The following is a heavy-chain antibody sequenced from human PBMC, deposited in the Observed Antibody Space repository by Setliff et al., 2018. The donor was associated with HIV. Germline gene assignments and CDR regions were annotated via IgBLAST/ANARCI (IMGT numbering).Heavy chain of an antibody. Sequence: AASVKVSCKASGGTFRKCSINWVRQAPGHGLEWMGGVIPIFGSTTFAQKFQGRVTITADESKDTVEMELSSLTSEDTAVYYCARDDHYYDMGSILSDWFFDVWDRGTLVTVSS. CDR1: GGTFRKCS. CDR3: ARDDHYYDMGSILSDWFFDV. CDR2: VIPIFGST. D-gene: IGHD3-22*01. J-gene: IGHJ2*01. V-gene: IGHV1-69*01.